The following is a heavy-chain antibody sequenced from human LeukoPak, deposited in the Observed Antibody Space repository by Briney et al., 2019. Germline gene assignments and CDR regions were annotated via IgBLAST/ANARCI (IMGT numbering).Heavy chain of an antibody. D-gene: IGHD1-26*01. CDR1: GYTFYTYP. V-gene: IGHV7-4-1*02. Sequence: AAVKVSCKASGYTFYTYPMNWVRQAPGQGLEWMGWINTNTGNPTYAQGFTGRFVFSLDTSVSTAYLQISSLKAEGTALYYCARASTPKVGATIYYFDYWGQGTLVTVSS. CDR3: ARASTPKVGATIYYFDY. J-gene: IGHJ4*02. CDR2: INTNTGNP.